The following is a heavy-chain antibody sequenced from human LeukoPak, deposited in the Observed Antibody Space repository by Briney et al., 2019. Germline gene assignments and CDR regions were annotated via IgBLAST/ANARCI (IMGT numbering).Heavy chain of an antibody. D-gene: IGHD2-8*01. Sequence: APVKVSCKASGYTFTGYYMHWVRQAPGQGLEWMGWINPNSGGTNYAQKFQGRVTMTRDTSISTAYMELSRLRSDDTAVYYCARVDIVLMVYVGWGQGTLVTVSS. CDR1: GYTFTGYY. J-gene: IGHJ4*02. CDR3: ARVDIVLMVYVG. V-gene: IGHV1-2*02. CDR2: INPNSGGT.